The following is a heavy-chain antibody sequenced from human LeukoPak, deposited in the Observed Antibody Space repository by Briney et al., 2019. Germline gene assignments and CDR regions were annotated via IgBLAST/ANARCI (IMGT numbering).Heavy chain of an antibody. CDR1: GGSISSSSYY. Sequence: PSETLSLTCTVSGGSISSSSYYWGWIRQPPEKGLEWIGSIYYSGSTYYNPSLKSRLTISVDTSKNQFPLRLSSVTAADTAVYYCARAHSSGWSNFDYWGQGTLVTVSS. J-gene: IGHJ4*02. CDR3: ARAHSSGWSNFDY. CDR2: IYYSGST. D-gene: IGHD6-19*01. V-gene: IGHV4-39*06.